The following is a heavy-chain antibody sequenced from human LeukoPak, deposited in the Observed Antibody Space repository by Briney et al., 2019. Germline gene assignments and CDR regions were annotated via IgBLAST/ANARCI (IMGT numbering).Heavy chain of an antibody. CDR3: AKDQWENARPDY. V-gene: IGHV3-30*18. J-gene: IGHJ4*02. CDR1: GFTFSSYG. Sequence: PGGSLRLSCAASGFTFSSYGMHWVRQAPGKGLKWVAVISYDGSNKSYADSVKGRFTISRDNSKNTLYLQMNSLRAEDTAVYYCAKDQWENARPDYWGQGTLVTVSS. CDR2: ISYDGSNK. D-gene: IGHD1-26*01.